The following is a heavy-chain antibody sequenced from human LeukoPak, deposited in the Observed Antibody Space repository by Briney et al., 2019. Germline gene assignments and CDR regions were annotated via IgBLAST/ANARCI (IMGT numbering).Heavy chain of an antibody. CDR3: ARDGPLKDIVVVPAAVYSSSYYYYYMDV. V-gene: IGHV3-74*01. J-gene: IGHJ6*03. CDR2: INSDGSST. D-gene: IGHD2-2*01. Sequence: GGSLRLSCAASGFTFSSYWMHWVRQAPGKGLVWVSRINSDGSSTSYADSVKGRFTISRDNAENTLYLQMNSLRAEDTAVYYCARDGPLKDIVVVPAAVYSSSYYYYYMDVWGKGTTVTVSS. CDR1: GFTFSSYW.